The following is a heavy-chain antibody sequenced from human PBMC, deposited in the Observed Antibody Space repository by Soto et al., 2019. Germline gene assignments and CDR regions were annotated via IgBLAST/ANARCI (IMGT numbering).Heavy chain of an antibody. Sequence: GGSLRLSCAASGFTFDDYAMFWVRQAPGKGLEWVSGIGWSSANIAYADSVKGRFTISRDNAKNSLYLQMNSLRAEDTALYYCAKGTGYYPLGGPDSWGQGTLDTVSS. V-gene: IGHV3-9*01. J-gene: IGHJ4*02. D-gene: IGHD3-9*01. CDR2: IGWSSANI. CDR3: AKGTGYYPLGGPDS. CDR1: GFTFDDYA.